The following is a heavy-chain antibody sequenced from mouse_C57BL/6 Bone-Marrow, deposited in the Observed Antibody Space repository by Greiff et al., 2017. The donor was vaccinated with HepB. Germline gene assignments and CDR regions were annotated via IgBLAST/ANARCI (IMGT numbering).Heavy chain of an antibody. Sequence: VQLQQSGPVLVKPGASVNMSCKASGYTFTDYYMNWVKQSHGKSLEWIGVINPYNGGTSYNQKFTGKATLTVDKSSSTAYMELNSLTSEDSAVYYCARSGDGYLYYYAMDYWGQGTSVTVSS. J-gene: IGHJ4*01. CDR2: INPYNGGT. V-gene: IGHV1-19*01. D-gene: IGHD2-3*01. CDR1: GYTFTDYY. CDR3: ARSGDGYLYYYAMDY.